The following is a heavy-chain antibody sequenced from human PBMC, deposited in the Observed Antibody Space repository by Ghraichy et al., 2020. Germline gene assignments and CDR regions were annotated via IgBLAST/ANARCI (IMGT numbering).Heavy chain of an antibody. D-gene: IGHD4-23*01. Sequence: GGSLRLSCAASGFSFSSYSMNWVRQAPGKGLEWVSYISISSSYIYYADSVRGRFTISRDNAKNSLYLQMNSLRAEDMAVYHCARAVGYYHYGMDVWGQGTTVTVSS. J-gene: IGHJ6*02. CDR2: ISISSSYI. CDR1: GFSFSSYS. V-gene: IGHV3-21*01. CDR3: ARAVGYYHYGMDV.